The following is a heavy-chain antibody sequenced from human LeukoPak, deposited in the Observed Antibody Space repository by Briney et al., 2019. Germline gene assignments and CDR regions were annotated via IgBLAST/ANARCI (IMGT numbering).Heavy chain of an antibody. Sequence: PSETLSLTCTVSGGSISSYYWSWSRQPPGKGLEWIGYIYYSGSTNYNPSLKSRVTISVDTSKNQFSLKLSSVTAADTAVYYCARGGTDYYDSSGYYSDAFDIWGQGTMVTVSS. J-gene: IGHJ3*02. CDR2: IYYSGST. V-gene: IGHV4-59*01. CDR1: GGSISSYY. D-gene: IGHD3-22*01. CDR3: ARGGTDYYDSSGYYSDAFDI.